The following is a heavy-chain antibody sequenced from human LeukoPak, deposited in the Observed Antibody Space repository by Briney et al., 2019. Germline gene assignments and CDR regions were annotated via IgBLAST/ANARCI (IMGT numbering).Heavy chain of an antibody. CDR3: ARGATVITPPLDY. Sequence: GGSLRLSCAASGFTSSSYSMNWVRQAPGKGLEWVSYISSSSSAIYYADSVKGRFTISRDNAKNSLFLQMNSLRADDTAVYYCARGATVITPPLDYWGQGTLVTVSS. V-gene: IGHV3-48*01. J-gene: IGHJ4*02. CDR1: GFTSSSYS. D-gene: IGHD4-23*01. CDR2: ISSSSSAI.